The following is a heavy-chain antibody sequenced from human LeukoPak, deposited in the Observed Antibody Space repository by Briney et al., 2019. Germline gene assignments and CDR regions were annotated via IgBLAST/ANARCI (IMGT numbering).Heavy chain of an antibody. CDR1: GYTFTSYG. V-gene: IGHV1-18*01. Sequence: ASVKVSCKASGYTFTSYGISWVRQAPGQGLEWMGWISAYNGNTNYAQKLQGRVTMTTDTSTSTAYMELRSLRSDDTAVYYCARDRRYSSSWYVRLYYYYYGMGVWGQGTTVTVSS. CDR2: ISAYNGNT. D-gene: IGHD6-13*01. CDR3: ARDRRYSSSWYVRLYYYYYGMGV. J-gene: IGHJ6*02.